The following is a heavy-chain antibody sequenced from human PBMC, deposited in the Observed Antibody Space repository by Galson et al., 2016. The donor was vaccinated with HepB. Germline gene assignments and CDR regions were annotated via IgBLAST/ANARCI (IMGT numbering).Heavy chain of an antibody. Sequence: SLRLSCAASGFSFSSYGMHWVRQAPGKGLEWVAVIWYDGSNKYYADSVKDRFTISRDNSKNTLYLQMNSLRAEDTAVYYCAREEPYYYDSSGYPEYWGQGTLVTVSS. CDR2: IWYDGSNK. CDR1: GFSFSSYG. CDR3: AREEPYYYDSSGYPEY. D-gene: IGHD3-22*01. V-gene: IGHV3-33*01. J-gene: IGHJ4*02.